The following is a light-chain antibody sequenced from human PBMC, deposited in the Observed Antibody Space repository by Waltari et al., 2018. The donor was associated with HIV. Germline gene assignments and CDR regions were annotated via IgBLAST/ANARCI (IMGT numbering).Light chain of an antibody. Sequence: AIQLTQSPSSLSSSVCDRVTFTCRTSQAITSSLAWYQQKPGKPPKLLIFDASTLESGVPSRFSGSGSGTDFTLTISSLQPEDFATYYCQQFNLYPLTFGGGTKVEI. CDR1: QAITSS. CDR2: DAS. CDR3: QQFNLYPLT. J-gene: IGKJ4*01. V-gene: IGKV1-13*02.